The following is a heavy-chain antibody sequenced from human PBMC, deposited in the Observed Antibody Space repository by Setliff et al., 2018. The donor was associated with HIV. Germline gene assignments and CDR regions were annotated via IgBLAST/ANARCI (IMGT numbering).Heavy chain of an antibody. CDR3: ARGLPSV. Sequence: ASVKVSCKASGYTFTNYAISWIRQAPGQGLEWLGWISGYKGNTNYAQKLQGRVTMTTDTFTSTAYMELRSLRSDDTAVYYCARGLPSVWGQGTLVTVSS. CDR1: GYTFTNYA. J-gene: IGHJ4*02. V-gene: IGHV1-18*01. CDR2: ISGYKGNT.